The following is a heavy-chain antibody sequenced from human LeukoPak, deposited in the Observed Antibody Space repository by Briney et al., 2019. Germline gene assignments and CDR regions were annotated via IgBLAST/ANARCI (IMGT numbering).Heavy chain of an antibody. Sequence: GGFLRLSCATSGFTFINNAMNWVRQAPGKGPEWVSAISPSVGSTYYADSVKGRFTISTDNSKNTLYLQMNHLRVDDTAVYYCAKEEADWGQGTLVTVSS. CDR3: AKEEAD. CDR2: ISPSVGST. CDR1: GFTFINNA. V-gene: IGHV3-23*01. J-gene: IGHJ4*02.